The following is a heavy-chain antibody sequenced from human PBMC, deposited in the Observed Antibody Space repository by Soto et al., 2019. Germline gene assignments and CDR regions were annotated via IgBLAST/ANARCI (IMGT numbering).Heavy chain of an antibody. CDR3: ARQDYDILTGTYYYYMDV. V-gene: IGHV4-59*08. CDR2: IYYSGST. CDR1: GGSISSYY. Sequence: SETLSLTCTVSGGSISSYYWSWIRQPPGKGLEWIGYIYYSGSTNYNPSLKSRVTISVDTSKNQFSLKLSSVTAADTAVYYCARQDYDILTGTYYYYMDVWGKGTTVTVSS. J-gene: IGHJ6*03. D-gene: IGHD3-9*01.